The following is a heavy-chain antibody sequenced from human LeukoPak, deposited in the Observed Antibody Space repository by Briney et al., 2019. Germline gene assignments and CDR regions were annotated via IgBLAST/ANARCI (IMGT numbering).Heavy chain of an antibody. D-gene: IGHD2-15*01. CDR3: ASRYCSGGDCYLSFDH. V-gene: IGHV3-23*01. Sequence: PGGSLRLSCAASGFTFSYYAMNWVRQAPGKGLEWVSAISGSGGSTYYADSVKGRFTISRDNSKNTLHLQMNSLRVENTAVYYCASRYCSGGDCYLSFDHWGQGTLVTVSS. CDR2: ISGSGGST. CDR1: GFTFSYYA. J-gene: IGHJ4*02.